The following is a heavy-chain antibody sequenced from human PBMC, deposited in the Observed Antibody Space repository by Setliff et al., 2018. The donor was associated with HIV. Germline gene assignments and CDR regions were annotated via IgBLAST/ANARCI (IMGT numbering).Heavy chain of an antibody. Sequence: PSETLSLTCTVSGASISSHYWSWIRQPPGKGLEWIGYIYFSGTTNYNPSLKSRVTISVDTSKNQFSLNLNSVTAADTAVYYCARLCIAAAGTRSIPWYFDLWGRGTLVTVSS. CDR2: IYFSGTT. V-gene: IGHV4-59*11. J-gene: IGHJ2*01. D-gene: IGHD6-13*01. CDR1: GASISSHY. CDR3: ARLCIAAAGTRSIPWYFDL.